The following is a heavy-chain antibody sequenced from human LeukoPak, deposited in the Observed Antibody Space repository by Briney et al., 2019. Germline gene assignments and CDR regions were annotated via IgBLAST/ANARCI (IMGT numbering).Heavy chain of an antibody. CDR2: ISSSSSYI. J-gene: IGHJ6*04. V-gene: IGHV3-21*01. Sequence: GGSLRLSCAASGFTFSSYSMNWVRQAPGKGLEWVSSISSSSSYIYYADSVKGRFTISRDNAKNSLYLQMNSLRVEDTAVYYCARDGVLYYDILTGYSGYYYYGMDVWGKGTTVTVSS. D-gene: IGHD3-9*01. CDR1: GFTFSSYS. CDR3: ARDGVLYYDILTGYSGYYYYGMDV.